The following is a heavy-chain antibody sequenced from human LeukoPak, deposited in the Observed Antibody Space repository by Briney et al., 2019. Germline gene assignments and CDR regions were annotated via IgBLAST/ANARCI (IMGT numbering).Heavy chain of an antibody. V-gene: IGHV3-7*01. J-gene: IGHJ6*03. CDR3: ARFEWIQLWLHYYYYMDV. D-gene: IGHD5-18*01. CDR2: IKQDGSEK. CDR1: GFTFSSFW. Sequence: GGSLRLSCAASGFTFSSFWMSWVRQAPGKGLEWVANIKQDGSEKYYVDSVKGRFTISRDNAKNSLYLQMNSLRAEDTAVYYCARFEWIQLWLHYYYYMDVWGKGTTVTVSS.